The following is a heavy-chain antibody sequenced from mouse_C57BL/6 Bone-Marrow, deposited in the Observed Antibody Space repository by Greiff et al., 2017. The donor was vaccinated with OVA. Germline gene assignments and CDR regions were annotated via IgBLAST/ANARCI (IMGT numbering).Heavy chain of an antibody. D-gene: IGHD1-1*02. J-gene: IGHJ4*01. Sequence: EVQLQESGAELVRPGASVKLSCTASGFNIKDDYMHWVKQRPEQGLEWIGWIDPENGDTEYASKFQGKATITADTSSNTAYLQLSSLTSEDTAVYYCTTGGGAMDYWGQGTSVNVSS. CDR2: IDPENGDT. CDR3: TTGGGAMDY. V-gene: IGHV14-4*01. CDR1: GFNIKDDY.